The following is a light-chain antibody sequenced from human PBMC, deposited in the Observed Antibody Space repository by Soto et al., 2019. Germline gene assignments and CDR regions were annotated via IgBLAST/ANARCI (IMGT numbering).Light chain of an antibody. Sequence: DFQLTQSPSSLSASVGDRVTITCQASQGISNYLSWYQQKPGKAPKLLIYDASALEIGVPSRFSGSGSGTHFTFTITTLQPEDSATYYCQQYDNLPITFGQGTRLEI. CDR2: DAS. CDR3: QQYDNLPIT. V-gene: IGKV1-33*01. J-gene: IGKJ5*01. CDR1: QGISNY.